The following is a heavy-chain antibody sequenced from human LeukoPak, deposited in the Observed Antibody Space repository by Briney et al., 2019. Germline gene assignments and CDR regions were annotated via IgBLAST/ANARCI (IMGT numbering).Heavy chain of an antibody. D-gene: IGHD3-22*01. V-gene: IGHV1-2*06. CDR3: AGDNDSSGYYNPIDY. CDR1: GYTFTGYY. Sequence: ASVKVSCKASGYTFTGYYMHWVRQAPGQGPEWMGRINPNSGGTNYAQKFQARVTMTRDTSISTAYMELSRLRSDDTAVYYCAGDNDSSGYYNPIDYWGQGTLVTVSS. J-gene: IGHJ4*02. CDR2: INPNSGGT.